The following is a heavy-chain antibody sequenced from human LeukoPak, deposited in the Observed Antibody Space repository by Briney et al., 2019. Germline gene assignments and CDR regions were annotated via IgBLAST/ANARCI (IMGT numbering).Heavy chain of an antibody. V-gene: IGHV3-74*01. J-gene: IGHJ3*02. CDR3: AATYYDFWSGYQDAFDI. D-gene: IGHD3-3*01. CDR2: INSDGRTT. CDR1: GFIFSSFW. Sequence: GGSLRLSCAASGFIFSSFWMHWVRQVPGKGLVWVSHINSDGRTTDYADSVKGRFTISRDNAKNTLYLQMNSLRAEDTAVYYCAATYYDFWSGYQDAFDIWGQGTMVTVSS.